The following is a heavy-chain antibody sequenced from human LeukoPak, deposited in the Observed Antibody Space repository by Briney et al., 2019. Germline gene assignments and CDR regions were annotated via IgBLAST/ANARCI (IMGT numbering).Heavy chain of an antibody. CDR1: GFTFSSYW. Sequence: GGSLRLSCAASGFTFSSYWMSWVRQAPGKGLEWVANIKQDGSEKYYVDSVKGRFTISRDNAKNSLYLQMNSLRAEDTAVYYCARDLVDGAVVNDYWGQGTLVTVSS. J-gene: IGHJ4*02. D-gene: IGHD3-22*01. CDR3: ARDLVDGAVVNDY. CDR2: IKQDGSEK. V-gene: IGHV3-7*01.